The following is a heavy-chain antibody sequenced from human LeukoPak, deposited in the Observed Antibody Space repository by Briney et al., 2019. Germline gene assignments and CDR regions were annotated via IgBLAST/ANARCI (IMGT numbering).Heavy chain of an antibody. V-gene: IGHV3-7*01. D-gene: IGHD2-21*02. CDR1: GFTFSSYW. CDR3: AIEYCGGDCGAFDI. Sequence: GGSLRLSCAASGFTFSSYWMSWVRQAPGKGLEGVANIKQDGSEKYYVDSVKGRFTISRDNAKNSLYLQMNSLRAEDTAVYYCAIEYCGGDCGAFDIWGQGTMVTVSS. CDR2: IKQDGSEK. J-gene: IGHJ3*02.